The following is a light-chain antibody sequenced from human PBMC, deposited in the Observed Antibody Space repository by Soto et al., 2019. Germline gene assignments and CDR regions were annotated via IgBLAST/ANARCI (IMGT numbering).Light chain of an antibody. CDR1: QSISSW. J-gene: IGKJ4*01. CDR2: KAS. Sequence: DIQMTQSPSTLSASVGDRVTITCRASQSISSWLAWHQQKPGKAPKLLIYKASTLDSGVPSRFSGSGSGTECTLTISSLQPDDFATYYCQQYKTYSSFGGGTKVEIK. CDR3: QQYKTYSS. V-gene: IGKV1-5*03.